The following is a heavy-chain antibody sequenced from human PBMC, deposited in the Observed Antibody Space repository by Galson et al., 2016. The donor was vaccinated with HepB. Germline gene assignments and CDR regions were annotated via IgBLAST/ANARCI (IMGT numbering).Heavy chain of an antibody. CDR2: IMPEDGYT. Sequence: SVKVSCKASGYRFTTFYVHRVRQAPGQGLEWIGRIMPEDGYTIYAQKFQGRVTITRDTSTSTVYMDLRSLMSADTGVYYCARDGHKWDFDYWGQGSLVTVSS. D-gene: IGHD1-26*01. V-gene: IGHV1-46*01. J-gene: IGHJ4*02. CDR1: GYRFTTFY. CDR3: ARDGHKWDFDY.